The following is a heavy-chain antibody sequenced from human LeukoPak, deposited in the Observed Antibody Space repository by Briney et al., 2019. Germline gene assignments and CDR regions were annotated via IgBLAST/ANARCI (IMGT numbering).Heavy chain of an antibody. J-gene: IGHJ3*02. CDR1: GYTFSSYG. CDR2: VSVYNGNT. Sequence: GASVTVSCKASGYTFSSYGISWVRQAPGQGLEWMGWVSVYNGNTNYAENLQGRVTMTTDTSTSTAYMELRSLRSGDTAVYYCARAKYIYYGSGNDADAFDIWGQGTMVTVSS. CDR3: ARAKYIYYGSGNDADAFDI. V-gene: IGHV1-18*01. D-gene: IGHD3-10*01.